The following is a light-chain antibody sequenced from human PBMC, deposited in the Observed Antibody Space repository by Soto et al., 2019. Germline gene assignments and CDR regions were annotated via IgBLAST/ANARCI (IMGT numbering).Light chain of an antibody. CDR2: ATS. J-gene: IGKJ5*01. CDR1: QAIFTF. Sequence: IQVTQSSSCLSASERDRVTITCRSSQAIFTFLNWYQQKEGKAPRFLIYATSNLQSGVPSRFSGTGSGTEFTLTMSSLQPEDFATYFCQQGYSLPVTFGQGTRLEIK. CDR3: QQGYSLPVT. V-gene: IGKV1-39*01.